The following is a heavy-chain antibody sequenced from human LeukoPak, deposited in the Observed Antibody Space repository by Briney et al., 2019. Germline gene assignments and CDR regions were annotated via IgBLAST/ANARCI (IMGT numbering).Heavy chain of an antibody. V-gene: IGHV4-39*01. CDR1: GGSISISSYY. J-gene: IGHJ5*02. Sequence: SETPSLTCTVSGGSISISSYYWAWIRPPPGKGLQWIANVYYTGSTNYNLSLKRRVTISVDTSKNQFSLKVTSVTAADTAVYYCARLGSGSSIRGFDPWGQGTLVTVSS. CDR3: ARLGSGSSIRGFDP. D-gene: IGHD3-10*01. CDR2: VYYTGST.